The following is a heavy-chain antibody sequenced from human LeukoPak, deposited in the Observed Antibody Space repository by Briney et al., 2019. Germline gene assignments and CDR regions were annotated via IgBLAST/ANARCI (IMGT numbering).Heavy chain of an antibody. V-gene: IGHV4-4*02. CDR1: GFSFSSYAV. Sequence: GSLRLSCAASGFSFSSYAVTWFRQPPGKGLEWIGEVNLQGSTNYNPSLKSRVAISVDKSENHISLKLTSVTAADTAVYYCAREGGPYRPLDYSGQGTLVTVAS. J-gene: IGHJ4*02. CDR2: VNLQGST. CDR3: AREGGPYRPLDY.